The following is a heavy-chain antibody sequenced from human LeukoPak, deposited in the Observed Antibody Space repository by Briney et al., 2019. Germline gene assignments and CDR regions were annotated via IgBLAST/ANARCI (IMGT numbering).Heavy chain of an antibody. Sequence: SGGSLRLSCAASGFTFTSYGIHWVRQAPGKGLEWVSAISGSGGSTYYADSVKGRFTISRDNSKNTLYLQMNSLRAEDTAVYYCAKDLSAGGYFDYWGQGTLVTVSS. CDR1: GFTFTSYG. D-gene: IGHD4-23*01. CDR3: AKDLSAGGYFDY. V-gene: IGHV3-23*01. J-gene: IGHJ4*02. CDR2: ISGSGGST.